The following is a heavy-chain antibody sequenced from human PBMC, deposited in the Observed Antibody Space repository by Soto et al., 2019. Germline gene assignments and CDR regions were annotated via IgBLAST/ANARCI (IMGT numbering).Heavy chain of an antibody. CDR3: ARSIVVVTALDY. V-gene: IGHV1-3*01. CDR2: INAGNGNT. CDR1: GYTFTSYA. D-gene: IGHD2-21*02. Sequence: ASVKVSCKASGYTFTSYAMHWVRQAPGQRLEWMGWINAGNGNTKYSQKFQGRVTITRDTSASTAYMELSSLRSEDTAVYYCARSIVVVTALDYWGQGTLVXVSS. J-gene: IGHJ4*02.